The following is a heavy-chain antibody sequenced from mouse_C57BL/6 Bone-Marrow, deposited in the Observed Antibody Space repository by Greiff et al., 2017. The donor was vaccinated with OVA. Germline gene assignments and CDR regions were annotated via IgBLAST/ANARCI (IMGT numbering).Heavy chain of an antibody. CDR2: ISNGGGST. CDR1: GFTFSDYY. D-gene: IGHD1-1*01. J-gene: IGHJ3*01. V-gene: IGHV5-12*01. Sequence: EVKLMESGGGLVQPGGSLKLSCAASGFTFSDYYMYWVRQTPEKRLEWVAYISNGGGSTYYPDTVKGRFTISRDNAKNTLYLQMSRLKSEDTAMYYCASPTVPFAYWGQGTLVTVSA. CDR3: ASPTVPFAY.